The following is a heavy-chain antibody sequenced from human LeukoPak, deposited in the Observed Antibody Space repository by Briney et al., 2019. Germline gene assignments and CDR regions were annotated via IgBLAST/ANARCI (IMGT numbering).Heavy chain of an antibody. D-gene: IGHD6-19*01. CDR2: ISYDGSNK. J-gene: IGHJ4*02. Sequence: GGSLRLSCAASGFTFSSYGMPWVRQAPGKGLEWVAVISYDGSNKYYADSVKGRFTISRDNSKNTLYLQMNSLRAEDTAVYYCAKFCSDPYYFDYWGQGTLVTVSS. V-gene: IGHV3-30*18. CDR3: AKFCSDPYYFDY. CDR1: GFTFSSYG.